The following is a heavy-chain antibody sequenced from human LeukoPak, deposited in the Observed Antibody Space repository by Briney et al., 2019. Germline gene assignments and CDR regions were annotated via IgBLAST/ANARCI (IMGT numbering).Heavy chain of an antibody. V-gene: IGHV3-48*01. Sequence: GGSLRLSCAASGFTFSSSAMSWVRQAPGKGLEWISHIRSATNTIDYADSVKGRFSISGDDAKNSLYLQMNSLRAEDTAVYYCARDRDYAFDYWGPGTLVTVSS. CDR2: IRSATNTI. CDR1: GFTFSSSA. CDR3: ARDRDYAFDY. J-gene: IGHJ4*02. D-gene: IGHD3-16*01.